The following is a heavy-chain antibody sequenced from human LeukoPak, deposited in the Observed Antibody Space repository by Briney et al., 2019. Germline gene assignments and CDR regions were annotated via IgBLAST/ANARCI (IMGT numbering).Heavy chain of an antibody. D-gene: IGHD6-19*01. V-gene: IGHV4-39*01. Sequence: SETLSLTCTVSGASISSYYWGWIRQPPGKGLEWIGSIYYSGSTYYNPSLKSRVTISVDTSKNQFSLKLSSVTAADTAVYYCASPGAVAGSWGQGTLVTVSS. CDR1: GASISSYY. CDR3: ASPGAVAGS. J-gene: IGHJ5*02. CDR2: IYYSGST.